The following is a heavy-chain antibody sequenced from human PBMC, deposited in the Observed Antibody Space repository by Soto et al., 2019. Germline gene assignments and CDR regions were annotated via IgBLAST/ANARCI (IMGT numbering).Heavy chain of an antibody. Sequence: EVQLVESGGGLVQPGGSLRLSCAASGFTFSSYDMHWVRQATGKGLEWVSAIGTAGDTYYPGFVKGRFTISRENAKNSLYLQMNSLRAGDTAVYYCARGDTVTTSHYYYYMDVWGKGTTVTVSS. V-gene: IGHV3-13*01. D-gene: IGHD4-4*01. CDR2: IGTAGDT. CDR1: GFTFSSYD. CDR3: ARGDTVTTSHYYYYMDV. J-gene: IGHJ6*03.